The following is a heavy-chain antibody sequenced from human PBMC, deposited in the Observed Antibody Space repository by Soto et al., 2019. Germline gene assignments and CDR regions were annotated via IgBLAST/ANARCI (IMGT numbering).Heavy chain of an antibody. D-gene: IGHD3-3*01. CDR2: IVVGSGNT. V-gene: IGHV1-58*01. CDR1: GFTFTSSA. J-gene: IGHJ6*02. Sequence: SVKVSCKASGFTFTSSAVQWVRQARGQRLEWIGWIVVGSGNTNYAQKFQERVTITRDMSTSTAYMELSSLRSEDTAVYYCAAVGMNFGVDDERNGMDVWGQGTTVTVSS. CDR3: AAVGMNFGVDDERNGMDV.